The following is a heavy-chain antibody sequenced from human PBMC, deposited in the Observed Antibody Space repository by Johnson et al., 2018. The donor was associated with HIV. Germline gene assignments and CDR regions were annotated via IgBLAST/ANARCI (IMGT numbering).Heavy chain of an antibody. CDR3: ARERWSEGRELRGAFDI. J-gene: IGHJ3*02. V-gene: IGHV3-11*04. CDR2: ISSSGGTI. CDR1: GFTVSSNY. Sequence: VQLVESGGNLVQPGGSLRLSCAASGFTVSSNYMTWVRQAPGKGLEWVSYISSSGGTIYYVDSVKCRFTLSRDNAKNSLYLQMNSLRAEDPALYYWARERWSEGRELRGAFDIWGQGAMVTVSS. D-gene: IGHD1-26*01.